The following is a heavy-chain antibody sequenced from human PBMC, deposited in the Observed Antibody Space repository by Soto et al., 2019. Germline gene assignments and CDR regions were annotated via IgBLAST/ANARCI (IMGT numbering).Heavy chain of an antibody. CDR2: IKRDGSEK. D-gene: IGHD3-22*01. V-gene: IGHV3-7*05. Sequence: GGTLRLSCSGSGTTFLSTWRTWVRQAPGKGLEWVANIKRDGSEKYYLDSVKGRFTTSRDNAKNSLYLQMNSLRAEDTAVYYCARSSSSGYSVPYYYYYGMDVWGQGTTVTVS. CDR1: GTTFLSTW. CDR3: ARSSSSGYSVPYYYYYGMDV. J-gene: IGHJ6*02.